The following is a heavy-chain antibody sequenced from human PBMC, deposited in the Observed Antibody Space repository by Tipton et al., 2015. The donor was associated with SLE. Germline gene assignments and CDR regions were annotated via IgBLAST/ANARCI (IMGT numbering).Heavy chain of an antibody. D-gene: IGHD1-1*01. CDR2: INHSGST. V-gene: IGHV4-34*01. Sequence: TLSLTCAVYGGSFSGYYWSWIRQPPGKGLEWIGEINHSGSTNYNPSLKSRVPISVDTSKNQFSLKLSSVTAADTAVYYCARNAGGGLFDPWGQGTLVTVSS. CDR1: GGSFSGYY. CDR3: ARNAGGGLFDP. J-gene: IGHJ5*02.